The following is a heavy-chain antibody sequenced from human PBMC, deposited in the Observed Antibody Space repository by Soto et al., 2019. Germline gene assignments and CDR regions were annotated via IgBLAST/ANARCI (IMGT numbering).Heavy chain of an antibody. Sequence: SLRLSCAASGFTFSSYAMHWVRQAPGKGLEYASAISSNGGSTYYANSVKGRFTISRDNSKNTLYLQMGSLRAEDMAVYYCARDLKVWGQGTLVTVSS. CDR3: ARDLKV. J-gene: IGHJ4*02. CDR2: ISSNGGST. V-gene: IGHV3-64*01. CDR1: GFTFSSYA.